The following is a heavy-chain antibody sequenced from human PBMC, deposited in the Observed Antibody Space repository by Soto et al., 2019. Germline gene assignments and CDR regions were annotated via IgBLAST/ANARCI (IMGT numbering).Heavy chain of an antibody. J-gene: IGHJ4*02. V-gene: IGHV3-9*01. D-gene: IGHD3-16*01. CDR1: GFTFDDYA. CDR3: VWGDYFDY. CDR2: ISWNSGSI. Sequence: EVQLVESGGGLVQPGRSLRLSCAASGFTFDDYAMHWFRQAPGKGLEWVSGISWNSGSIGYADSVKGRFNISRDNAKNSLYLQMNSLGAEDTALYYCVWGDYFDYWCQGPLVTVSS.